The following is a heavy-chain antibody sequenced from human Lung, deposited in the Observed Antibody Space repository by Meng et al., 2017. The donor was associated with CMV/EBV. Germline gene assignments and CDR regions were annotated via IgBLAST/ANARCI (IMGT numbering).Heavy chain of an antibody. CDR1: GYTFTDYW. CDR2: INPKTGDT. Sequence: ASVXVSXKTSGYTFTDYWMHWVRQAPGQGLEWIGFINPKTGDTNSAQKFQGRVALTRDTSIRTAYMELSRLISDDTAVYFCARELRRASTTLQAVYWGQESLVTVSS. J-gene: IGHJ4*02. D-gene: IGHD5/OR15-5a*01. CDR3: ARELRRASTTLQAVY. V-gene: IGHV1-2*02.